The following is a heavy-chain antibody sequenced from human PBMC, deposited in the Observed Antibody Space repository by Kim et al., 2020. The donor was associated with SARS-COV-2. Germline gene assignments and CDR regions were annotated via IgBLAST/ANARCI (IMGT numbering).Heavy chain of an antibody. CDR3: ARDKYDDYAFDI. CDR1: GFIFNICT. CDR2: ISSSSSSI. D-gene: IGHD4-17*01. V-gene: IGHV3-48*02. Sequence: GGSLRLSCAASGFIFNICTMNWVRQAPGKGLEWVSNISSSSSSISYADSVKGRFTISRDNAKNSLYLLMNNLRDEDTAVYYCARDKYDDYAFDIWGQGTLVTVSS. J-gene: IGHJ3*02.